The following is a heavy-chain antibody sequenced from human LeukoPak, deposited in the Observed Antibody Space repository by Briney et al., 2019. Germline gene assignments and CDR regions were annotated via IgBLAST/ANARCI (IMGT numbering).Heavy chain of an antibody. CDR2: IYAGGSDT. J-gene: IGHJ1*01. CDR3: ARQASGPFAEYFQH. V-gene: IGHV5-51*01. D-gene: IGHD2-15*01. Sequence: GESLKISCKGSGYSFTSYWIGWVRQMPGKGLEWMGIIYAGGSDTRYSPSFQGQVTISADKSSSTAYLQWSSLKASDTAMYYCARQASGPFAEYFQHWGQGTLVTVSS. CDR1: GYSFTSYW.